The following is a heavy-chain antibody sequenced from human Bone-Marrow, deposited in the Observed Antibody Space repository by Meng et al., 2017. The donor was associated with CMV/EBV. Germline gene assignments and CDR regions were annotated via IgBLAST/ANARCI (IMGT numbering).Heavy chain of an antibody. Sequence: SETLSLTCSVSGDSIGSSEYYYWGWIRQPPGKGLEWIGEIYHSGSTNYNPSLKSRVTISVDKSKNQFSLKLSSVTAADTAVYYCARVGQWLRENWFAPWGQGTRVTGYS. J-gene: IGHJ5*02. CDR1: GDSIGSSEYYY. CDR3: ARVGQWLRENWFAP. V-gene: IGHV4-39*07. CDR2: IYHSGST. D-gene: IGHD6-19*01.